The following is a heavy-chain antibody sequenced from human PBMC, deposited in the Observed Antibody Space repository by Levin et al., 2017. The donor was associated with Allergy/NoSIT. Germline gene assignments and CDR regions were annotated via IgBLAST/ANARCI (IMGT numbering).Heavy chain of an antibody. Sequence: GESLKISGKGSGYNFGDYWIGWVRQMPGKGLEWMGMIFPGDSDTKYNPSFQGQVTISADKSINTAHLQWSSLKASDTAIYYCARHGLAGCNTNCYTSFYYYGMDVWGRGTTVTVSS. CDR1: GYNFGDYW. CDR3: ARHGLAGCNTNCYTSFYYYGMDV. D-gene: IGHD1-1*01. J-gene: IGHJ6*02. V-gene: IGHV5-51*01. CDR2: IFPGDSDT.